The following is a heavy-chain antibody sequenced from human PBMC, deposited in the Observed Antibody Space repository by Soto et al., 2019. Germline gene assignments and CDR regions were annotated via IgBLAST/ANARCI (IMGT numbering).Heavy chain of an antibody. Sequence: PGGSLRLSCAASGFTFSNAWMSWVRQAPGKGLEWVGRIKSKTDGGTTDYAAPVKGRFTISRDDSTNTLYLQMNSLKTEDTAVYYCTTGYLGERNCCYYYGMDVWGQGTTVTVSS. CDR2: IKSKTDGGTT. V-gene: IGHV3-15*01. D-gene: IGHD3-16*01. J-gene: IGHJ6*02. CDR3: TTGYLGERNCCYYYGMDV. CDR1: GFTFSNAW.